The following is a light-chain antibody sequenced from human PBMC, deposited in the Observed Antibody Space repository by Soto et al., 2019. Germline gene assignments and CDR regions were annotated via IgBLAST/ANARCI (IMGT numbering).Light chain of an antibody. Sequence: IVLTQSPGTLSLSPGERATLSCRASQSVRSSYLAWYQQRPGQAPRLLIYAASSRATGIPDRLSGSGSGTDFTLTISRLEPEDFAVYYCQQYGSSPPVTFGGGTKVEIK. CDR1: QSVRSSY. CDR2: AAS. J-gene: IGKJ4*01. CDR3: QQYGSSPPVT. V-gene: IGKV3-20*01.